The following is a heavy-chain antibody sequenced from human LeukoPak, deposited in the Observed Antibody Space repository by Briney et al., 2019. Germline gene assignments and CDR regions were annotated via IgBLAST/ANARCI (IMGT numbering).Heavy chain of an antibody. CDR2: IIPIFGTT. Sequence: ASVKVSCKTSGGTFSSYTITWVRQAPGQGLEWMGGIIPIFGTTNYAQKFQGRVTITADESTSTAYMELSRLRSDDTAVYYCARDLIVATPFDYWGQGTLVTVSS. V-gene: IGHV1-69*13. D-gene: IGHD5-12*01. CDR1: GGTFSSYT. J-gene: IGHJ4*02. CDR3: ARDLIVATPFDY.